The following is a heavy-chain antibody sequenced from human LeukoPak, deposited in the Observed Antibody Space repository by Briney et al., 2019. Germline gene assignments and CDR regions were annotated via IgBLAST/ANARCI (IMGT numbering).Heavy chain of an antibody. CDR3: ARDCRGGSCYYFDY. Sequence: GGSLRLPCAASGFTFSTYGMSWVRQAPGKGLEWVAVIWYDGSSKYYADSVKGRFTISRDNSKNTLFLQMNSLRAEDTAVYYCARDCRGGSCYYFDYWGQGTLVTVSS. CDR2: IWYDGSSK. V-gene: IGHV3-33*08. J-gene: IGHJ4*02. D-gene: IGHD2-15*01. CDR1: GFTFSTYG.